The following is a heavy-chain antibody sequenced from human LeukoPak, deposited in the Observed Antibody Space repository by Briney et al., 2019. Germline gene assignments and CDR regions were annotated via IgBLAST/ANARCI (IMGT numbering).Heavy chain of an antibody. Sequence: GGSLRLSCAAAGFTFDDYAMHCVRQAPGKGLGWVSGISWNSGNIDYADSVKGRFTISRDNAKNSLYLQMNSLRAEDMALYYCAKGYGSNNWNYFDYWGQGTLVTVSS. D-gene: IGHD1-1*01. CDR2: ISWNSGNI. V-gene: IGHV3-9*03. CDR1: GFTFDDYA. J-gene: IGHJ4*02. CDR3: AKGYGSNNWNYFDY.